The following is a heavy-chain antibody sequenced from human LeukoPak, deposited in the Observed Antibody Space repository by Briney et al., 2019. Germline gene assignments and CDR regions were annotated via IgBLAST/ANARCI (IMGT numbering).Heavy chain of an antibody. V-gene: IGHV3-23*01. CDR1: GFTFSSYA. D-gene: IGHD5-12*01. Sequence: GGSLRLSCAASGFTFSSYAMSWVRQAPGKGLEWVSAISGSGGSTYYADSVKGRFTISRDNSKNTLYLQMNSLRAEDTAVYYCPKGENSGYTNYYYGMDVWGQGTTLTVSS. CDR2: ISGSGGST. CDR3: PKGENSGYTNYYYGMDV. J-gene: IGHJ6*02.